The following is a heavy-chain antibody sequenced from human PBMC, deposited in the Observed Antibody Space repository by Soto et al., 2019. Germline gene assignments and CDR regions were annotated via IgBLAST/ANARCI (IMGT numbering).Heavy chain of an antibody. D-gene: IGHD3-22*01. Sequence: GASVKVSCKASGGTFSSYAISWVRQAPGQGLEWMGGIIPIFGTANYAQKFQGRVTITADESTSTAYMELSSLRSEDTAVYYCASGYYDSSGYYRDYWGQGTLVTLSS. CDR1: GGTFSSYA. V-gene: IGHV1-69*13. CDR2: IIPIFGTA. CDR3: ASGYYDSSGYYRDY. J-gene: IGHJ4*02.